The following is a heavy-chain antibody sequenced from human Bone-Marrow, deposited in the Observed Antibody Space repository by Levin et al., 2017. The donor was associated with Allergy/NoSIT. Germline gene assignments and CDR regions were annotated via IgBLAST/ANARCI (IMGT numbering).Heavy chain of an antibody. D-gene: IGHD2-8*01. V-gene: IGHV3-23*01. J-gene: IGHJ4*02. Sequence: GGSLRLSCAASGLTFSTSAMSWVRQAPGRGLEWVSAISGIGANTYYADSVKGRFTVSRDNAKNTLYLQMNNLRAEDTAVYYCATDPVLMLSAPYFDNWGQGTLVTVSS. CDR1: GLTFSTSA. CDR2: ISGIGANT. CDR3: ATDPVLMLSAPYFDN.